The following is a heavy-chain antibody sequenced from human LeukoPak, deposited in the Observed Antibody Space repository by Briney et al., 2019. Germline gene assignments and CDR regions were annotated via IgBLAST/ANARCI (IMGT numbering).Heavy chain of an antibody. Sequence: GGSLRLSCAASGFTFSSYSMNWVRQAPGKGLEWVSYISSSSTIYYADSVKGRFTISRDNAKNSLYLQMNSLRAEDTAVYYCARVPLLWFGESRDYWGQGTLVTVSS. V-gene: IGHV3-48*01. CDR1: GFTFSSYS. CDR2: ISSSSTI. CDR3: ARVPLLWFGESRDY. J-gene: IGHJ4*02. D-gene: IGHD3-10*01.